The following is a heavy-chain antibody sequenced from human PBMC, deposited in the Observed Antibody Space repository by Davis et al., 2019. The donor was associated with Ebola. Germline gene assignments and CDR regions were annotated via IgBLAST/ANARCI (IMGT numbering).Heavy chain of an antibody. Sequence: GESLKISCAASGFTFSSYRMNWVRQAPGKGLEWVSSISSSSCYIYYADSVKGRFNISRDNAKNSLYLQMNSLRAEETAVYYCARDYSRLGELLMLPWGQGTLVTVSS. CDR2: ISSSSCYI. V-gene: IGHV3-21*01. CDR3: ARDYSRLGELLMLP. CDR1: GFTFSSYR. J-gene: IGHJ5*02. D-gene: IGHD3-16*01.